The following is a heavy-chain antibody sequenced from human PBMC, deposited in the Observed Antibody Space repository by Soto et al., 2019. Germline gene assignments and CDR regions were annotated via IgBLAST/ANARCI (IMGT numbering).Heavy chain of an antibody. Sequence: GGSLRLSCTASGFTFSSYWMSWVRQAPGKGLEWVANIKQDGSEKYYVDSVKGRFTISRDNAKNSLYLQVNSLRAEDTAVYYCAKSEKGLDCLDHPSYYMYVGGKGTTDTAAS. V-gene: IGHV3-7*01. D-gene: IGHD2-21*01. J-gene: IGHJ6*03. CDR1: GFTFSSYW. CDR2: IKQDGSEK. CDR3: AKSEKGLDCLDHPSYYMYV.